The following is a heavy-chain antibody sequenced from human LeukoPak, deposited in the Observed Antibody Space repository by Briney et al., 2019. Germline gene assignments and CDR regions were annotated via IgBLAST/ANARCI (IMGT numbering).Heavy chain of an antibody. Sequence: SVKVSCKASGYTFTSYGISWVRQAPGQGLEWMGGIIPIFGTANYAQKFQGRVTITTDESTSTAYMELSSLRSEDTAVYYCARGVPGWYFDLWGRGTLVTVSS. V-gene: IGHV1-69*05. CDR2: IIPIFGTA. CDR1: GYTFTSYG. CDR3: ARGVPGWYFDL. J-gene: IGHJ2*01.